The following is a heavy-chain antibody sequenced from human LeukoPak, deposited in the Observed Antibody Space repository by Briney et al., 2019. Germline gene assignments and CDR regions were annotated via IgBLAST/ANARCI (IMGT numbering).Heavy chain of an antibody. Sequence: SETLSLTCAVSGYSVSSNSYSWGWIRQPPGMGPEWIGSIYNSGSIYYNPSLKSRVALSIDTSKNQFSLKLSSVTAADTAVYHCARGSPFDKVFDYWGQGTLVTVSS. CDR2: IYNSGSI. D-gene: IGHD3-9*01. V-gene: IGHV4-39*01. J-gene: IGHJ4*02. CDR1: GYSVSSNSYS. CDR3: ARGSPFDKVFDY.